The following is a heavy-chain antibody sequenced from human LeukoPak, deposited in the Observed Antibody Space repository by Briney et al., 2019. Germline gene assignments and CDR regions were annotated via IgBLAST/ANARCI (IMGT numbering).Heavy chain of an antibody. J-gene: IGHJ5*02. D-gene: IGHD3-22*01. CDR2: INPNSGGT. Sequence: GASVKVSCKASGYTFTGYYMHWVRQAPGQGLEWMGRINPNSGGTNYAQKFQDRVTMTRDTSISTAYMELSRLRSDDTAVYYCARVGVYDSSGYYYHWGQGTLVTVSS. CDR3: ARVGVYDSSGYYYH. V-gene: IGHV1-2*06. CDR1: GYTFTGYY.